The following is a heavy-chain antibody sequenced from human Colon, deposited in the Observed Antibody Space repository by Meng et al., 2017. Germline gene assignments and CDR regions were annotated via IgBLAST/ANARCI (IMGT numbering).Heavy chain of an antibody. V-gene: IGHV4-61*03. CDR3: ARVNGDFDEAWFDP. CDR2: IYYTGNT. J-gene: IGHJ5*02. Sequence: QVVLQGSGPGRVGPSEPLSRTLTVSGASVRRDSHYWSWIRQSPGKGLEWIGYIYYTGNTNYNPSLASRVSMSLDTSKNHFSLHLTSVTAADTAIYYCARVNGDFDEAWFDPWGQGTLVTVSS. CDR1: GASVRRDSHY. D-gene: IGHD4-17*01.